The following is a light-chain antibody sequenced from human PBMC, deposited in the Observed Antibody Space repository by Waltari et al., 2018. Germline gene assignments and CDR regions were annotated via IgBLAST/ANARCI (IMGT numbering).Light chain of an antibody. Sequence: SYELTQPPSVSVSPGQPATITCSLDKLGDKYVCWYQQRPGHSPEVVIYQDSLRPSGIPERFSGSNSGNTATLTISGTQPVDDADYYCQAWDSGVVFGGGTKLTVL. J-gene: IGLJ3*02. CDR3: QAWDSGVV. CDR1: KLGDKY. V-gene: IGLV3-1*01. CDR2: QDS.